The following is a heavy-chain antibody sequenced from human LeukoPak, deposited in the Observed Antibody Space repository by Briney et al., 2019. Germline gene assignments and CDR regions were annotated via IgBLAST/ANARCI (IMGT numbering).Heavy chain of an antibody. V-gene: IGHV3-23*01. CDR1: GITLSNYG. D-gene: IGHD3-10*01. Sequence: GGSLRLSCAVSGITLSNYGMSGVRQAPGKGREWVAGLSGSGGGTNYADSVNGRCTISRANAKNTVYMQMNSLIAEDTAVYFCAERGVVIRVILVGFHKEAYYFDSWGQGALVTVSS. J-gene: IGHJ4*02. CDR3: AERGVVIRVILVGFHKEAYYFDS. CDR2: LSGSGGGT.